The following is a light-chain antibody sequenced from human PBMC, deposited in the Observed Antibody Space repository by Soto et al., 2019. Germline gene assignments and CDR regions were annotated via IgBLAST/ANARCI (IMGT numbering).Light chain of an antibody. CDR1: QSISNY. CDR3: QQSYTTLFT. Sequence: DIQMTQSPSSLSASVGDRVTITCRASQSISNYLNWYQQKPGKAPKLLIYAASSLQSGVPSRFSGSGSGTDFTLTISSLQPEGFATYSCQQSYTTLFTFGPGTNVVI. CDR2: AAS. J-gene: IGKJ3*01. V-gene: IGKV1-39*01.